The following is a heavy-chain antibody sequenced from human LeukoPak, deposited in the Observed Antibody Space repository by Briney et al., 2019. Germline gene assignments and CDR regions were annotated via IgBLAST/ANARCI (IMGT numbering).Heavy chain of an antibody. CDR1: GYSFTSYW. Sequence: GESPKISCKGSGYSFTSYWIGWVRQMPGKGLEWMAIIYPGDSDTRYSPSFQGQVTISADKSISTAYLQWSSLKASDTATYYCARPYYYDSGQYYFHYWGQGTLVTVSS. V-gene: IGHV5-51*01. D-gene: IGHD3-10*01. CDR2: IYPGDSDT. CDR3: ARPYYYDSGQYYFHY. J-gene: IGHJ4*02.